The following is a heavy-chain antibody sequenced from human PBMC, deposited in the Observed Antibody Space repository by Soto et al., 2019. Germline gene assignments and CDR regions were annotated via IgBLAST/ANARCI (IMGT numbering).Heavy chain of an antibody. V-gene: IGHV4-59*01. CDR1: GGSISSYY. Sequence: TVSGGSISSYYWSWIRQPPGKGLEWIGYIYYSGSTNYNPSLKSRVTISVDTSKNQFSLKLSSVTAADTAVYYCARDRDPPHMTKVTNWYFDLWGRGTLVTVSS. CDR2: IYYSGST. CDR3: ARDRDPPHMTKVTNWYFDL. D-gene: IGHD4-17*01. J-gene: IGHJ2*01.